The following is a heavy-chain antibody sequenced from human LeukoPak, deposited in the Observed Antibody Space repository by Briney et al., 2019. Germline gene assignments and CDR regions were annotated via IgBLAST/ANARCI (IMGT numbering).Heavy chain of an antibody. Sequence: GGSPRLSCAASGFTFSSYWMYWVSQAPGKGLVWVSRINSDGSSTSYADSVKGRFTISRDNAKNTLYLQMNSLRAEDTAVYYCAREGVWRQQLVDYYYGMDVWGQGTTVTVSS. CDR2: INSDGSST. D-gene: IGHD6-13*01. V-gene: IGHV3-74*01. J-gene: IGHJ6*02. CDR3: AREGVWRQQLVDYYYGMDV. CDR1: GFTFSSYW.